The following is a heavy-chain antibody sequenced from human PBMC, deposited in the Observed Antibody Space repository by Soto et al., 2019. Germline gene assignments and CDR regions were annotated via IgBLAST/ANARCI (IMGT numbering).Heavy chain of an antibody. CDR1: GFSFSSYA. Sequence: EVQLLESGGGLVQPGGSLRLSCAASGFSFSSYAMVWVRQAPGKGLEWVSVISARGGSLYFADSVKGRFTISRDNSKNVLSPEMNSLRAEDTATFFCAKGSFEYCASVDNWGQGTLVVVSS. V-gene: IGHV3-23*01. J-gene: IGHJ4*01. CDR3: AKGSFEYCASVDN. D-gene: IGHD2-21*01. CDR2: ISARGGSL.